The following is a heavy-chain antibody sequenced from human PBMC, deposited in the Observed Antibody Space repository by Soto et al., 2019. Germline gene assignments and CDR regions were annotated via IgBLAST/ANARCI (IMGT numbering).Heavy chain of an antibody. V-gene: IGHV1-69*01. Sequence: QVQLVQSETEVKKPGSAVNVSCKASGGTFNTYAMNWVRQAPGQGLEWMGGIIPMFDTPRYAQKFQGRVTITVDESTTTAYMELSSLRSDDTAVYYCTRSMGSGGVIGGFDYWGQGTLVTVSS. CDR2: IIPMFDTP. J-gene: IGHJ4*02. D-gene: IGHD3-16*02. CDR1: GGTFNTYA. CDR3: TRSMGSGGVIGGFDY.